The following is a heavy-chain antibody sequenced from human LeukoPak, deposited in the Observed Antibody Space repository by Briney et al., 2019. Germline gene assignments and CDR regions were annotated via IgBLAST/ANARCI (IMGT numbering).Heavy chain of an antibody. V-gene: IGHV3-11*01. CDR1: GFSFSDYY. CDR3: ARRMGDTYGMDV. J-gene: IGHJ6*02. CDR2: ISGSGYTI. D-gene: IGHD1-26*01. Sequence: GGSLRLSCAASGFSFSDYYMTWIRQAPGKGLEWVSYISGSGYTIYYADSLKGRFTISRDNAKNSLYLQMNSLRADDTAVHYCARRMGDTYGMDVWGQGTTVTVSS.